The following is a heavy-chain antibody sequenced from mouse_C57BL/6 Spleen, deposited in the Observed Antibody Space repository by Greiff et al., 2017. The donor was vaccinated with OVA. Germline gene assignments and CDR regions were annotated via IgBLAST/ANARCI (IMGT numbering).Heavy chain of an antibody. CDR3: AKGARYYGNYVYFDV. D-gene: IGHD2-1*01. J-gene: IGHJ1*03. CDR1: GYTFTDYN. V-gene: IGHV1-22*01. CDR2: INPNNGGT. Sequence: DVQLQESGPELVKPGASVKMSCKASGYTFTDYNMHWVKQSHGKSLEWIGYINPNNGGTSYNQKFKGKATLTVNKSSSTAYMELRSLTSEDSAVYYCAKGARYYGNYVYFDVWGTGTTVTVSS.